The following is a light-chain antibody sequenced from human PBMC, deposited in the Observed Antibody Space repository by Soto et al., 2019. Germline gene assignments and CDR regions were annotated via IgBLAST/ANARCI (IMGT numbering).Light chain of an antibody. CDR2: DVG. V-gene: IGLV2-14*01. Sequence: QSVLTQPASVSGSPGQSITISCTGTSSDVGAYDFVSWYQQHPGKAPKLMIYDVGNRPSGVSDRFSGSKSGNTASLTISGLLAEDEADYYCTSYTSSNTLYVFGTGTKVTVL. CDR3: TSYTSSNTLYV. CDR1: SSDVGAYDF. J-gene: IGLJ1*01.